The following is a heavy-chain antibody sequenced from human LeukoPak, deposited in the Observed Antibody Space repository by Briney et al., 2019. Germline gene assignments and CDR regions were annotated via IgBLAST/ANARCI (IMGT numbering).Heavy chain of an antibody. CDR1: GGSISSGSYY. CDR2: IYTSGST. Sequence: SETLSLTCTASGGSISSGSYYWSWIRQPAGKGLEWIGRIYTSGSTNYNPPVKSRVTMSVDTSKNQISLRLTSVTAAGTAVYYCAGERQFFGESHWGKGTLVTVSS. CDR3: AGERQFFGESH. J-gene: IGHJ4*02. V-gene: IGHV4-61*02. D-gene: IGHD3-10*01.